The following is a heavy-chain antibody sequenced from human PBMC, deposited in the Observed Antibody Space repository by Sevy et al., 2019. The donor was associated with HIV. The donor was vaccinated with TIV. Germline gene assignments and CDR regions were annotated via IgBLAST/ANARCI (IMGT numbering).Heavy chain of an antibody. CDR3: WNSSSYDSSDYYFGY. Sequence: SETLSLTSAVYGGSFSGYYWSWIRQPPGRGLEWIGEINHSGSTNYNPSLKSRVTISVDTSKNQLSLKLSSVTAADTAVYYCWNSSSYDSSDYYFGYWGQGTLVTVSS. CDR2: INHSGST. D-gene: IGHD3-22*01. CDR1: GGSFSGYY. J-gene: IGHJ4*02. V-gene: IGHV4-34*01.